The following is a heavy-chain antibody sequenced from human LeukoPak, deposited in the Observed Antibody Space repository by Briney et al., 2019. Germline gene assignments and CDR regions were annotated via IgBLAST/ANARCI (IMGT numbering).Heavy chain of an antibody. CDR3: ATTRAHQFDY. CDR1: GGSISSGDYY. Sequence: SQTLSLTCTVSGGSISSGDYYLTWIRQHPGKGLEWIGFIYYSGNTYYNPSLKSRVTISIDTSKNQFSLKLSSVTAADTAVYYCATTRAHQFDYWGQGTLVTVSS. V-gene: IGHV4-31*03. J-gene: IGHJ4*02. D-gene: IGHD4-11*01. CDR2: IYYSGNT.